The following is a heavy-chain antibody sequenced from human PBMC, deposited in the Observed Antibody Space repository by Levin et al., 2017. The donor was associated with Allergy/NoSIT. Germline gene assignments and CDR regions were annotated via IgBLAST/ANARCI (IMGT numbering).Heavy chain of an antibody. D-gene: IGHD3-16*02. CDR3: ESRGFGLRLEELSLFN. Sequence: GESLKISCAASGFTVTNNYMSWVRQAPGKGLEWVSLIYTGGSSSYADSVRGRFTISRDTSKNTLYLQMNSLKVEDTAVYYCESRGFGLRLEELSLFNWGQGTLVTVSS. J-gene: IGHJ4*02. CDR1: GFTVTNNY. CDR2: IYTGGSS. V-gene: IGHV3-53*01.